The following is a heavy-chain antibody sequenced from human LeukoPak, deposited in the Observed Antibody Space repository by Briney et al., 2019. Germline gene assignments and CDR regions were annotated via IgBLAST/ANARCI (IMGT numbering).Heavy chain of an antibody. CDR2: LNPNSGGT. J-gene: IGHJ4*02. CDR1: GYTVTGHY. V-gene: IGHV1-2*02. D-gene: IGHD5-18*01. CDR3: AKDAYSGFSSSYNMDS. Sequence: ASVKVSRKASGYTVTGHYLHWVRQAPGQGLEWMGWLNPNSGGTNYAQKFQGRVTMTRDTSINTAYMELNSLTSDDTAMYYCAKDAYSGFSSSYNMDSWGQGTLVTVSS.